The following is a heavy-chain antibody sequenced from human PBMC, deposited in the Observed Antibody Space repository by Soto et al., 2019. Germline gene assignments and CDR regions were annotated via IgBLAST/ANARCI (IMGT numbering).Heavy chain of an antibody. Sequence: QVQLQESGPGLVKPSQTLSLTCTVSGGSIRGGDYYWSWIRQHPGKGLEWIGYIFYSGNSFYNPSLKGGVTISVDTSKNQVSLQLSSVTAADTAIYYCARLSSLYYNSDYGGYYFDYWGQGTRVSVSS. D-gene: IGHD3-10*01. CDR3: ARLSSLYYNSDYGGYYFDY. V-gene: IGHV4-31*03. J-gene: IGHJ4*02. CDR2: IFYSGNS. CDR1: GGSIRGGDYY.